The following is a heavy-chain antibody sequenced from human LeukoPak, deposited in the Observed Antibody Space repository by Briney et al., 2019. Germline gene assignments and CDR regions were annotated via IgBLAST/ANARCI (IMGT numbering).Heavy chain of an antibody. J-gene: IGHJ3*02. CDR3: ARESPDAFDI. CDR2: IWYDGSNK. Sequence: GGSLRLSCAASGFTFSSYGMHWVRQAPGKGLEWVAVIWYDGSNKYYADSVKGRFTISRDNAKNSLYLQMNSLRAEDTAVYYCARESPDAFDIWGQGTMVTVSS. CDR1: GFTFSSYG. V-gene: IGHV3-33*01.